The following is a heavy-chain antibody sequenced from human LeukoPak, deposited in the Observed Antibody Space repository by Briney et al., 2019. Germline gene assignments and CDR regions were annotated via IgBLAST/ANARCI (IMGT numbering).Heavy chain of an antibody. CDR2: ISAYNGNT. J-gene: IGHJ4*02. D-gene: IGHD3-3*01. V-gene: IGHV1-18*01. CDR3: ARAVVYDFWSGCDFDY. CDR1: GYTFTSYG. Sequence: ASVKVSCKASGYTFTSYGISWVRQAPGQGLGWMGWISAYNGNTNYAQELQGRVTMTTDTSTSTAYMELRSLRSDDTAVYYCARAVVYDFWSGCDFDYWGQGTLVTVSS.